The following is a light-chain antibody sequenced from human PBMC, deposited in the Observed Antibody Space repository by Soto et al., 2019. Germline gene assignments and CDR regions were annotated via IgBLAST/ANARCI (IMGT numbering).Light chain of an antibody. CDR3: LQHNSYPLT. Sequence: DIQMTQSPSSLSASVGDRVTITCRASQGIGKDLGWYQQKPGKAPKRLMYAASSLQSGVPSRFSGSGSGTEFTLTISSLQPEDFATYYCLQHNSYPLTVGGGTKVEIK. V-gene: IGKV1-17*01. CDR2: AAS. CDR1: QGIGKD. J-gene: IGKJ4*02.